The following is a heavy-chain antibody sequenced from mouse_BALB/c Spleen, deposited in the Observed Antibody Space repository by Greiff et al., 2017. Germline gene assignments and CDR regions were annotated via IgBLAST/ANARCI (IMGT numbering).Heavy chain of an antibody. CDR3: ARGPFITTAEGFAY. Sequence: QVQLKQSGAELVRPGSSVKISCKASGYAFSSYWMNWVKQRPGQGLEWIGQIYPGDGDTNYNGKFKGKATLTADKSSSTAYMQLSSLTSEDSAVYFCARGPFITTAEGFAYWGQGTLVTVSA. CDR2: IYPGDGDT. D-gene: IGHD1-1*01. CDR1: GYAFSSYW. V-gene: IGHV1-80*01. J-gene: IGHJ3*01.